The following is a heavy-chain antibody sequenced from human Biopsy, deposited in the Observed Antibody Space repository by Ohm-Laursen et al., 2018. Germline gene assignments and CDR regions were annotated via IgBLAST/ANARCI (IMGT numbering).Heavy chain of an antibody. J-gene: IGHJ4*02. CDR1: GGSISNNNYY. D-gene: IGHD3/OR15-3a*01. CDR3: ASRGLVMASDYYFDD. Sequence: SDTLSLTCTVSGGSISNNNYYWGWIRQPPGRGLEWVGSIYYSGSTNYNPSLKSRVTISADTSKSQLPLHLTSVTAADTAVYYCASRGLVMASDYYFDDWGQGTLVTVSS. V-gene: IGHV4-61*05. CDR2: IYYSGST.